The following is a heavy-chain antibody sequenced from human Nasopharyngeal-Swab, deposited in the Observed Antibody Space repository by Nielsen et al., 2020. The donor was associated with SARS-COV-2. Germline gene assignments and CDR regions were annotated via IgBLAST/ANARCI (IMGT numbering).Heavy chain of an antibody. D-gene: IGHD3-9*01. Sequence: WIRQPPGKGLEWVAVIWYDGSNKYYADSVKGRFTISRDNSKNTLYLQMNSLRAEDTAVYYCARDRDILTGLSLDYWGQGTLVTVSS. CDR3: ARDRDILTGLSLDY. V-gene: IGHV3-33*01. CDR2: IWYDGSNK. J-gene: IGHJ4*02.